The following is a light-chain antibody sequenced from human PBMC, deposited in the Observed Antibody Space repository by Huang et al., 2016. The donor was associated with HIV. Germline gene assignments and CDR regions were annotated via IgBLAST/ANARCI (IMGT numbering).Light chain of an antibody. CDR2: AAS. V-gene: IGKV1-39*01. Sequence: DIQMTQSPPSLSASVGDSVTIACRASQNVNTYLNWYQQKPGQAPRLMIFAASRLRSGVPSRFSGSGSGTEFTLTISSLQLEDFATYYCQQRFSTTITFGRGTRLGIK. CDR1: QNVNTY. CDR3: QQRFSTTIT. J-gene: IGKJ5*01.